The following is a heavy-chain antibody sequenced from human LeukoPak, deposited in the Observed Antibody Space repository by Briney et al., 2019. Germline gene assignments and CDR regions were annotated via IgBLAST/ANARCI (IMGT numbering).Heavy chain of an antibody. CDR3: GSGSSFDY. CDR1: GGSISSSNW. Sequence: SETLSLTCAVSGGSISSSNWWSWVRQPPGKGLEWIGEIYHSGSTNYNPSLKSRVTISVDTSKNQFSLNLSSVTAADTAVYYYGSGSSFDYWGQGTLVTVSS. D-gene: IGHD3-10*01. CDR2: IYHSGST. J-gene: IGHJ4*02. V-gene: IGHV4-4*02.